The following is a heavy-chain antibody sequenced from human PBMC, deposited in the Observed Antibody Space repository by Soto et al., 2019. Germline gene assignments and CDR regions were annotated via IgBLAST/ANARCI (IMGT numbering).Heavy chain of an antibody. Sequence: GSLRLSCAASGFTFSSYAMHWVRQAPGKGLEWVAVISYDGSNKYYADSVKGRFTISRDNSKNTLYLQMNSLRAEDTAVYYCARSTSSGWSHDAFDIWGQGTMVTVSS. D-gene: IGHD6-19*01. CDR3: ARSTSSGWSHDAFDI. V-gene: IGHV3-30-3*01. J-gene: IGHJ3*02. CDR2: ISYDGSNK. CDR1: GFTFSSYA.